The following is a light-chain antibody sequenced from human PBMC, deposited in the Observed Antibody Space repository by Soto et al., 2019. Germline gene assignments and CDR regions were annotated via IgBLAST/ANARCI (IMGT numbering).Light chain of an antibody. V-gene: IGKV3-15*01. Sequence: DRVMTQSPDTLSASPGERVSLSCRASQSVNHNLAWYQQKPGQAPRLLIYDVSIRATGVPARFSGTGSETDFTLTISGLQSEDSAVYFCQQYNNWPFSFGQGTRLEIK. J-gene: IGKJ5*01. CDR3: QQYNNWPFS. CDR1: QSVNHN. CDR2: DVS.